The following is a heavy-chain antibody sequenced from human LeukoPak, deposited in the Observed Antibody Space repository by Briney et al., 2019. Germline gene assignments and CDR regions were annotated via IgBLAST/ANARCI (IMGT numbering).Heavy chain of an antibody. V-gene: IGHV4-34*01. D-gene: IGHD3-22*01. CDR3: ARAGDNSGYSDP. J-gene: IGHJ5*02. CDR2: INHSGRT. CDR1: GGSFSGYY. Sequence: AETLSLTCAVYGGSFSGYYWSWIRQPPGKGLEWIGEINHSGRTNYNPSLKSRVTMSVDTSKNQFSLKLSSVTAADTAVYFCARAGDNSGYSDPWGQGTLVTVSS.